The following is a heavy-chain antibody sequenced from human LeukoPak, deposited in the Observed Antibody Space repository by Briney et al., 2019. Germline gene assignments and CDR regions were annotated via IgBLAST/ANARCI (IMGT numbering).Heavy chain of an antibody. D-gene: IGHD6-13*01. CDR3: ASVRSSWYAGAPS. CDR1: GFTFNTYT. CDR2: INHSGST. V-gene: IGHV4-34*01. Sequence: GSLRLSCAASGFTFNTYTMNWVRQPPGKGLEWIGEINHSGSTYYIPSLKSRVTISSDTSKNQFSLKLSSVTAADTAMYYCASVRSSWYAGAPSWGQGTLVIVSS. J-gene: IGHJ5*02.